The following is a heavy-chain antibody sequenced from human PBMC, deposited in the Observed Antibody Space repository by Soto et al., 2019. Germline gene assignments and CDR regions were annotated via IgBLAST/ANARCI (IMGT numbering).Heavy chain of an antibody. CDR3: AKWSYLDY. V-gene: IGHV3-23*04. D-gene: IGHD3-3*01. J-gene: IGHJ4*02. CDR2: ISGSDGKT. Sequence: DVRLAESGGGLVQPGGSLRLSCTTSGFSFASFAMTWVRQAPGKGLEWVATISGSDGKTYYADSVKGRFSISRDTSRNTLYLQRNSLRADDTAIYYCAKWSYLDYWGQGTRVTVSS. CDR1: GFSFASFA.